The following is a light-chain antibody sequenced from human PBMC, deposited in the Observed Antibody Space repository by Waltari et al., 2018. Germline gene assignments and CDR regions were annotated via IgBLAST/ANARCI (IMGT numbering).Light chain of an antibody. Sequence: QSALTQPASVSGSPGQSITMSCTGTNSDVGNYNYVSWYQHHPGTAPKVIIFGVSKRPSGVSDRFSGSKSGNTASLTISGLQTDDEADYYCCSYAGTSTLIFGGGTKLTVL. CDR3: CSYAGTSTLI. CDR2: GVS. CDR1: NSDVGNYNY. J-gene: IGLJ2*01. V-gene: IGLV2-23*02.